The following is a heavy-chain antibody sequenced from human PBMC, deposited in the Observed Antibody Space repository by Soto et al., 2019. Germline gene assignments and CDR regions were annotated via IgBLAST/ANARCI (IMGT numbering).Heavy chain of an antibody. CDR2: ISGSGGSP. D-gene: IGHD3-10*01. Sequence: EVQLLESGGGLVQPGGSLRLSCAASGFTFSSSAMSWVRQAPGKRLEWVSAISGSGGSPYYADSVKGRFTISRDNYKKTLYLQMNSLRAEDTAVYYCALDYYGSGSYPNDAFDICGQGTMVTVSS. J-gene: IGHJ3*02. CDR1: GFTFSSSA. CDR3: ALDYYGSGSYPNDAFDI. V-gene: IGHV3-23*01.